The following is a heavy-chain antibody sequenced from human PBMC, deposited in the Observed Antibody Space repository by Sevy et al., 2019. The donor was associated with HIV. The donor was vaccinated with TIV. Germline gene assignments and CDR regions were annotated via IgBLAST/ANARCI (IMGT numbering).Heavy chain of an antibody. CDR2: ISYDGSNK. CDR3: ARATPEVAAAGSPYFQH. Sequence: GGSLRLSCAASGFTFSSYAMHWVRQAPGKGLEWVAVISYDGSNKYYADSVKGRFTISRDNSKNTLYLQMNGLRAEETAVYYCARATPEVAAAGSPYFQHWGQGTLVTVSS. V-gene: IGHV3-30-3*01. CDR1: GFTFSSYA. J-gene: IGHJ1*01. D-gene: IGHD6-13*01.